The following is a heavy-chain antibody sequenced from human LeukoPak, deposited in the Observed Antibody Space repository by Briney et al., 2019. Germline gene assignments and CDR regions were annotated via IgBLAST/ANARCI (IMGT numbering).Heavy chain of an antibody. J-gene: IGHJ4*02. CDR3: ARGPKGIHLAWYYFDY. D-gene: IGHD5-18*01. V-gene: IGHV1-46*01. Sequence: ASVKVSCKASGYTFTSYYMHWVRQAPGQGLEWMGIINPSGGSTSYAQKFQGRVTMTRDTSTSTVYMELSSLRSEDTAVYYCARGPKGIHLAWYYFDYWGQGTLVTVSS. CDR1: GYTFTSYY. CDR2: INPSGGST.